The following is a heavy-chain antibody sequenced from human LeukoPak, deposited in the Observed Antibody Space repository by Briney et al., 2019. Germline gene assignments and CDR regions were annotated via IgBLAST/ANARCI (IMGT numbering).Heavy chain of an antibody. Sequence: SQTLSLTCTVSGGSISSGDYYWSWIRPPPGKGLEWIGYIYYSGSTYYNPSLKSRVTISVDTSKNQFSLKLSSVTAADTAVYYCARDSAAAGIVDYWGQGTLVTVSS. V-gene: IGHV4-30-4*01. J-gene: IGHJ4*02. CDR1: GGSISSGDYY. D-gene: IGHD6-13*01. CDR3: ARDSAAAGIVDY. CDR2: IYYSGST.